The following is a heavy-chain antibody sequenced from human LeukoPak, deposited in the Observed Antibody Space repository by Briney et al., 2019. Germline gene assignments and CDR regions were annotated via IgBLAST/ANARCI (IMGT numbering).Heavy chain of an antibody. CDR1: GVXVSSTY. CDR3: ARASKVEAFDV. CDR2: MYGGSST. Sequence: GGSLRLSCAASGVXVSSTYMSWVRQAPGKGLEWVSVMYGGSSTYNADSVKGRFTISRDNSKNTLFLQMNSLRAEDTAVYYCARASKVEAFDVWGQGTMVTVSS. J-gene: IGHJ3*01. D-gene: IGHD2-15*01. V-gene: IGHV3-66*01.